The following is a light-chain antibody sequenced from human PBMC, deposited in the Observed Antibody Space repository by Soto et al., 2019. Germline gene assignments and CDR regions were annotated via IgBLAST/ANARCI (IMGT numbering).Light chain of an antibody. V-gene: IGKV3D-15*01. CDR3: QQYYNWRAIT. CDR2: GAS. CDR1: QSIANN. J-gene: IGKJ5*01. Sequence: EIVLTQSPGTLSLSPGEGATLSCRASQSIANNLAWYQQRPGQAPRLLIYGASTRATGIPARFSGSGSGTEFTLSISRLQSEDFALYYCQQYYNWRAITFGQGTRLEIK.